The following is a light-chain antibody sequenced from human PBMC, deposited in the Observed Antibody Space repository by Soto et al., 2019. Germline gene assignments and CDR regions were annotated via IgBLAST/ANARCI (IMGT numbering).Light chain of an antibody. V-gene: IGKV1-39*01. Sequence: DIQMTQSPSSLSASVEDRVIITCRASQSIVTYLNWYLQKPGKAPKLLIYAASNLQSGVPSRFSGSGSGTDFTLTISSLQPEDFATYFCQQSYSTPPWTFGQGTKVDIK. J-gene: IGKJ1*01. CDR1: QSIVTY. CDR3: QQSYSTPPWT. CDR2: AAS.